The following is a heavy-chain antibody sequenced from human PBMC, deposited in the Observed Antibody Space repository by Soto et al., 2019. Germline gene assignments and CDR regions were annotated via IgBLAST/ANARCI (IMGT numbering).Heavy chain of an antibody. J-gene: IGHJ4*02. CDR1: GGSISSYY. CDR2: IYHSAST. D-gene: IGHD2-21*02. Sequence: QVQLQESGPGLVKPSETLSLTCTVSGGSISSYYWSWIRQPPGKGLEWIGYIYHSASTKYSPSLKIRVTTSVDTSKNQVSLNLSSVTAADTAVYYCARHSPYCGGDCYSLDYWGQGTLVTVSS. CDR3: ARHSPYCGGDCYSLDY. V-gene: IGHV4-59*08.